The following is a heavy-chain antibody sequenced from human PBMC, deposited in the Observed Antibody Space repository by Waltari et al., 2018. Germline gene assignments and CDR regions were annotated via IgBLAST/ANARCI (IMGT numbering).Heavy chain of an antibody. V-gene: IGHV4-59*01. CDR3: ARALWRVGTRGDFFDI. CDR1: GDSLGPNY. J-gene: IGHJ3*02. Sequence: VQLQASGPGLVKSSETLSLTCSVSGDSLGPNYSRWIRQSPGKGLEWIGYVQSSGSTDYNPSFRGRVTMSADASKNQFSLTLKSLTAADTATYFCARALWRVGTRGDFFDIWGRGTTVTVS. D-gene: IGHD1-7*01. CDR2: VQSSGST.